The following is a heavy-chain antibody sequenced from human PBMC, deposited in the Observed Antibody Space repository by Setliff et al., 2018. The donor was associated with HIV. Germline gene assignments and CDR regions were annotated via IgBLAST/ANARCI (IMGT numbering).Heavy chain of an antibody. CDR2: INPNTGDT. V-gene: IGHV1-2*06. J-gene: IGHJ3*02. CDR3: AREYDVLTGYYISAFDI. Sequence: GASVKVSCKASGYTFTGYFIHWVRQAPGQGLEWMGRINPNTGDTNYAQKFQDRVTMTRDTSINTAYMELSRLRSDDTAVYYCAREYDVLTGYYISAFDIWGQGTMGTVS. CDR1: GYTFTGYF. D-gene: IGHD3-9*01.